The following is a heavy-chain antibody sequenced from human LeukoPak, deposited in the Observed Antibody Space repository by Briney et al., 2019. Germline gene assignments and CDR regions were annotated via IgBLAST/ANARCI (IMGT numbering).Heavy chain of an antibody. J-gene: IGHJ4*02. V-gene: IGHV3-21*01. CDR2: ISSRSNYI. CDR1: GFTFSSYT. D-gene: IGHD5-18*01. Sequence: GGSLRLSCAASGFTFSSYTMNWVRQAPGKGLEWVSSISSRSNYIYYADSVKGRFTISRDNAKNSLYLQMNSLRAEDTAVYYCAREGNSYATNYWGQGTLVTVSS. CDR3: AREGNSYATNY.